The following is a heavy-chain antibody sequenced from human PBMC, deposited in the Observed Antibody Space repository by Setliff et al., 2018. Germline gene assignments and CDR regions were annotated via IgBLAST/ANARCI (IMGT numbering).Heavy chain of an antibody. CDR2: IKSKTDGGTT. D-gene: IGHD3-16*02. Sequence: SLRLSCAASGFTFSNAWMSWVRQAPGKGLEWVGRIKSKTDGGTTDYAAPVKGRFTISRDDSKNTLYLQMNSLKTEDTAVYYCTTLPLYDYVWGSYRYKVPPDYWGQGTLVTVSS. J-gene: IGHJ4*02. CDR3: TTLPLYDYVWGSYRYKVPPDY. CDR1: GFTFSNAW. V-gene: IGHV3-15*01.